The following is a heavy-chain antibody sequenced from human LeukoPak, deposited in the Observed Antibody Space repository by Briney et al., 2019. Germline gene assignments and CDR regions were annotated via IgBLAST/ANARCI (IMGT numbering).Heavy chain of an antibody. CDR1: GFTFSSYG. V-gene: IGHV3-33*01. D-gene: IGHD2-15*01. J-gene: IGHJ5*02. Sequence: GGSLRLSCAASGFTFSSYGMHWVRQAPGKGLEWVAVIWYDGSNKYYADSVKGRFTISRDNSKNTLYLQMNSLRAEDTAVYYCARESGRYCGGGSCYVDPWGQGTLVTVSS. CDR3: ARESGRYCGGGSCYVDP. CDR2: IWYDGSNK.